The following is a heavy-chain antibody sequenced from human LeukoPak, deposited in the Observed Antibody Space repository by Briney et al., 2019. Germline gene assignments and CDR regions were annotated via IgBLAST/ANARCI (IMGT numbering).Heavy chain of an antibody. CDR1: GYTFTRYG. CDR3: ARDGLRLGELSPTPDY. D-gene: IGHD3-16*02. J-gene: IGHJ4*02. V-gene: IGHV1-18*01. CDR2: ISAYNGNT. Sequence: ASVKVSCKASGYTFTRYGISWVRQAPGQGLEWVGLISAYNGNTNYAQKLQGRVTMTTDTSTSTAYMELRSLRSDDTAVYYCARDGLRLGELSPTPDYWGQGTLVTVSS.